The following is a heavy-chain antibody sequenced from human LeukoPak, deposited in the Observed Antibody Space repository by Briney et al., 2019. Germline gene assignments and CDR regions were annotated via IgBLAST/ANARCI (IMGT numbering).Heavy chain of an antibody. V-gene: IGHV4-34*01. Sequence: PSETLSLTCAVYGGSFSGYYWSWIRQPPGKGLEWIGEINHSGSTNYDPSLKSRVTISVDTSKNQFSLKLSSVTAADTAVYYCARGHYDFWGGYYGRAGYYYGMDVWGQGTTVTVSS. D-gene: IGHD3-3*01. CDR1: GGSFSGYY. CDR2: INHSGST. CDR3: ARGHYDFWGGYYGRAGYYYGMDV. J-gene: IGHJ6*02.